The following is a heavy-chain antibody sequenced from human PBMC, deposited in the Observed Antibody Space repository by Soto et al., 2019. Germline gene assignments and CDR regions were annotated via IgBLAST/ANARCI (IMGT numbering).Heavy chain of an antibody. CDR2: INGDGTTI. Sequence: GGSLRLSCAASGFTFSPYWMHWVRQGPGKGLEWVAHINGDGTTIAYADSVKGRFTISRDNAKNTLFLEIKSLRADDTAVYYCARDSGYPDSFNVWGQGTMVTVSS. CDR3: ARDSGYPDSFNV. J-gene: IGHJ3*01. V-gene: IGHV3-74*01. D-gene: IGHD3-22*01. CDR1: GFTFSPYW.